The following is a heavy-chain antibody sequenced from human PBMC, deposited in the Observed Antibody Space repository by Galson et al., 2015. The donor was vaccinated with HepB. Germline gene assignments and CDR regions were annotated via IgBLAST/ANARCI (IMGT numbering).Heavy chain of an antibody. J-gene: IGHJ6*02. CDR2: INQYGSRN. V-gene: IGHV3-7*01. CDR1: GFTFSTYW. CDR3: ATLGYCSGDNCFYGMDV. Sequence: SLRLSCAASGFTFSTYWMSWVRQAPGKGLEWVANINQYGSRNYYVDSVKGRFTISRDNAKNSVFLQMNSLRVEDTAVYYCATLGYCSGDNCFYGMDVWGLGTTVTVSS. D-gene: IGHD2-15*01.